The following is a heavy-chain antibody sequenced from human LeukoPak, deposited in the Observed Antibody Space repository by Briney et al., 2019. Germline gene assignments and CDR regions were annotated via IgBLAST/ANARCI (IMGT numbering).Heavy chain of an antibody. D-gene: IGHD5-18*01. CDR1: GFTFSSYW. CDR3: ATGHSYGYEF. Sequence: GGSLRLSCAASGFTFSSYWMNWVRQAPGKGLVWVSLIKNDGRTTIYADSVKGRFTISRDNGKNTVYLQMNSLRTEDTAVYYCATGHSYGYEFWGQGTLVTVSS. V-gene: IGHV3-74*01. CDR2: IKNDGRTT. J-gene: IGHJ4*02.